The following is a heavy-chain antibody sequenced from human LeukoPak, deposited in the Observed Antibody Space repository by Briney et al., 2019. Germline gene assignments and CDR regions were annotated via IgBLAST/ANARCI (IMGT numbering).Heavy chain of an antibody. CDR1: GGSISSGSYY. Sequence: PSETLSLACTVSGGSISSGSYYWSRIRQPAGKGVERIGRIYTSGSTNYNPSLKSRVTISVDTSKNQFSLKLSSVTAADTAVYYCARGGGAYSSSCDYWGQGTLVTVSS. CDR3: ARGGGAYSSSCDY. CDR2: IYTSGST. V-gene: IGHV4-61*02. D-gene: IGHD6-13*01. J-gene: IGHJ4*02.